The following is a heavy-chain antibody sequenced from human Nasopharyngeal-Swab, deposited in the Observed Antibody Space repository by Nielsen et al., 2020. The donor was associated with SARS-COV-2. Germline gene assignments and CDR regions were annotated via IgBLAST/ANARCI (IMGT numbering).Heavy chain of an antibody. Sequence: GGSLRLSCAASGFTFSSYGMHWVRQAPGKGLAWEAFISNDGSDKYYADSVKGRFTISRDNSKNTLYLQMNSLRAEDTAVYYCAFSTTAIVTPSGCWGQGTLVTVSS. D-gene: IGHD5-18*01. J-gene: IGHJ4*02. CDR1: GFTFSSYG. V-gene: IGHV3-30*03. CDR2: ISNDGSDK. CDR3: AFSTTAIVTPSGC.